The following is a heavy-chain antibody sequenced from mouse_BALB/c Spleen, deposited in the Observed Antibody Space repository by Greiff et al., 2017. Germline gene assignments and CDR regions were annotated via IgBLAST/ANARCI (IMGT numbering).Heavy chain of an antibody. CDR2: ISDSGST. CDR1: GDSFTSCY. V-gene: IGHV3-8*02. J-gene: IGHJ4*01. CDR3: ARTGDYAMDY. Sequence: VQLKESGPSLVKPSQTLSLTCSATGDSFTSCYWNWIRQFPGNKLEYMGYISDSGSTYYNPSPKSRISITQDTTKNQYYMQLNSVTTEDTATYYCARTGDYAMDYWGQGTSVTVSS. D-gene: IGHD1-1*02.